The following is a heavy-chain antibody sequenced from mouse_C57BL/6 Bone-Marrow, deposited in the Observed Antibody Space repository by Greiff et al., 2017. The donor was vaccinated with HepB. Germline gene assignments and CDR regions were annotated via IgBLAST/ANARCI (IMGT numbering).Heavy chain of an antibody. CDR3: ARNGSIYYAMDY. CDR1: GYTFTSYG. J-gene: IGHJ4*01. CDR2: IYPRSGNT. V-gene: IGHV1-81*01. Sequence: VQLQQSGAELARPGASVKLSCKASGYTFTSYGISWVKQRTGQGLEWIGEIYPRSGNTYYNEKFKGKATLTADKTSSTAYMELRSLTSEDAAVYFCARNGSIYYAMDYWGQGTSVTVSS. D-gene: IGHD1-1*01.